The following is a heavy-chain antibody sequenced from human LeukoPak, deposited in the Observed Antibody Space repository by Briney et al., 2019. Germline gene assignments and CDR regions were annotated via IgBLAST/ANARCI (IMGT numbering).Heavy chain of an antibody. Sequence: SVKVSCKASGYTFTSYAISWVRQAPGQGLEWMGGIIPIFGTANYAQKFQGRVTITADESTSTAYMELSSLRSEDTAVYYCARAGSMVRGLDYYYYGMDVWGQGTTVTVSS. D-gene: IGHD3-10*01. J-gene: IGHJ6*02. CDR1: GYTFTSYA. V-gene: IGHV1-69*13. CDR2: IIPIFGTA. CDR3: ARAGSMVRGLDYYYYGMDV.